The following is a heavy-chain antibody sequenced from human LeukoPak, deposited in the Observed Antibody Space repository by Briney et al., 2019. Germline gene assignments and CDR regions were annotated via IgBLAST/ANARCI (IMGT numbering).Heavy chain of an antibody. CDR3: ARVPSAGGGNGPFDY. D-gene: IGHD4-23*01. Sequence: SETLSLTCAVYGGSFSGYYWSWIRQPPGKGLEWIGEINHSGSTNYNPSLKSRVTISVDTSKNQFSLKLSSVTAADTAVYYCARVPSAGGGNGPFDYWGQGTLVTVSS. V-gene: IGHV4-34*01. CDR2: INHSGST. J-gene: IGHJ4*02. CDR1: GGSFSGYY.